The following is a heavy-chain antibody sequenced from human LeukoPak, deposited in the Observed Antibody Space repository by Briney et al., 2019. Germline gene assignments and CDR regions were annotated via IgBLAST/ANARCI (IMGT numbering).Heavy chain of an antibody. J-gene: IGHJ6*03. CDR2: MFYSGST. Sequence: PSETLSLTCTVSGYSISSSYYYWGWIRQPPGRGLEWIGSMFYSGSTYYNPSLKSRVTISVDTSKNQFSLKLSSVTAADTAVYYCASIAVAGTGHYYYYMDVWGKGTTVTISS. CDR1: GYSISSSYYY. CDR3: ASIAVAGTGHYYYYMDV. V-gene: IGHV4-39*01. D-gene: IGHD6-19*01.